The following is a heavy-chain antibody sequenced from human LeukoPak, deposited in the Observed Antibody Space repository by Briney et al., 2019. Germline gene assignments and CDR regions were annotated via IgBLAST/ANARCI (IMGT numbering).Heavy chain of an antibody. CDR3: ERDNAFDI. CDR1: GYTFTSYG. J-gene: IGHJ3*02. Sequence: GASVKLSCKAAGYTFTSYGISWVRQAPGQGLEWMGGISAYNGNTNYAQKFQGRVTMTTDTSTSTAYMELRSLRSDDTAVYYCERDNAFDIWGQGTMVTVSS. CDR2: ISAYNGNT. V-gene: IGHV1-18*01.